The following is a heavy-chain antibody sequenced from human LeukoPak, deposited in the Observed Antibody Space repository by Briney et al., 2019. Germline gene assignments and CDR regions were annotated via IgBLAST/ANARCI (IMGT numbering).Heavy chain of an antibody. CDR1: GGSISSFY. CDR2: ISYTWST. D-gene: IGHD5-18*01. V-gene: IGHV4-59*08. Sequence: SETLSLTCTVSGGSISSFYWSWIRLPPGKGLEWIGYISYTWSTNYHPSFKSRVTMSIDTSKNQFSLKLSSVTAADTAAYYCAGGDRYSYGWSPMDVWGQGTTVTVSS. J-gene: IGHJ6*02. CDR3: AGGDRYSYGWSPMDV.